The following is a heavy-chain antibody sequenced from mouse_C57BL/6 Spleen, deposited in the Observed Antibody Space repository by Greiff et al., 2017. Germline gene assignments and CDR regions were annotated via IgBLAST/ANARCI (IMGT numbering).Heavy chain of an antibody. D-gene: IGHD1-1*01. V-gene: IGHV1-69*01. J-gene: IGHJ2*01. CDR2: IDPSDSYT. Sequence: QVQLQQPGAELVMPGASVKLSCKASGYTFTSYWMHWVKQRPGQGLEWIGEIDPSDSYTTYNQKFKGKSTLTVNKSSSAAYMQLSSLTSEYSAVYYCARRLYYYGSSYFYYWGQGTTLTVSS. CDR3: ARRLYYYGSSYFYY. CDR1: GYTFTSYW.